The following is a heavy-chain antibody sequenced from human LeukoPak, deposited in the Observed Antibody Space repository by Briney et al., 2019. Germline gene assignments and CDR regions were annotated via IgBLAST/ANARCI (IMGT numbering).Heavy chain of an antibody. CDR2: ISGYNGNT. Sequence: ASVKVSCKASAYTFTTYGISWVRQAPGQGLEWMGWISGYNGNTYYAQSLQGRVTMTTDTSTYTAYMELRSLRSVDTAVYYCARDLRHSGSYYTDLFDYWGQGTLVTVSS. V-gene: IGHV1-18*01. D-gene: IGHD1-26*01. CDR1: AYTFTTYG. J-gene: IGHJ4*02. CDR3: ARDLRHSGSYYTDLFDY.